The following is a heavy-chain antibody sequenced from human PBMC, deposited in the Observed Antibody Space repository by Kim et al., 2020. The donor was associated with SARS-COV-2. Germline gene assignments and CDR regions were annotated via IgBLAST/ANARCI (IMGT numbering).Heavy chain of an antibody. J-gene: IGHJ6*02. CDR1: YG. V-gene: IGHV3-30*18. CDR3: AKESGSGSYYAWTYYYYGMDV. D-gene: IGHD3-10*01. Sequence: YGMDWVRKAPGKGLEWVAVISYDGSNKYYADSVKGRFTISRDNSKNTLYLQMNSLRAEDTAVYYCAKESGSGSYYAWTYYYYGMDVWGQGTKVTV. CDR2: ISYDGSNK.